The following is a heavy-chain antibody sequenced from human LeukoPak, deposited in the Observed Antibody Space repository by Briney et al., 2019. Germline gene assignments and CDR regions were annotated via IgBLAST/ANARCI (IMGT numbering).Heavy chain of an antibody. J-gene: IGHJ5*02. CDR2: INPNSGGT. CDR1: GYTFTGYY. V-gene: IGHV1-2*02. Sequence: ASVKVSCKASGYTFTGYYMHWVRQAPGQGREWMGWINPNSGGTNYAQKFQGRVTMTRDTSISTAYMELSRLRSDDTAVYYCARLVAGTYNWFDPWGQGTLVTVSS. CDR3: ARLVAGTYNWFDP. D-gene: IGHD6-19*01.